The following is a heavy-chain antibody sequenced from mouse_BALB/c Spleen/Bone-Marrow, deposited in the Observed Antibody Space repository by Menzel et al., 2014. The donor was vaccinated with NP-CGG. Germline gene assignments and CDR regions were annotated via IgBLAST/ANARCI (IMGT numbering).Heavy chain of an antibody. V-gene: IGHV4-1*02. CDR1: GFDFSSYW. D-gene: IGHD2-3*01. Sequence: EVKVIESGGGLVQPGGSLKLSCAASGFDFSSYWMSWVRQAPGKGLEWIGEINPDSNTINYTPSLKDKFIISRDNAKNTLYLQISKVRSEDTALYYCARIGYYGWFAYWGQGTLVTVSA. CDR2: INPDSNTI. CDR3: ARIGYYGWFAY. J-gene: IGHJ3*01.